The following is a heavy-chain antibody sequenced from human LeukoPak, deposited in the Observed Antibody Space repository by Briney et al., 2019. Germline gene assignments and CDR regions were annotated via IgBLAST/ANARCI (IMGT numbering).Heavy chain of an antibody. CDR1: GFTFSCYA. CDR3: AKADSSSWFYYFDY. CDR2: ISGSGGST. V-gene: IGHV3-23*01. D-gene: IGHD6-13*01. J-gene: IGHJ4*02. Sequence: GGSLRLSCAASGFTFSCYAMSWVRQAPGKGLEWVSAISGSGGSTYYADSVKGRFTISRDNSKNTLYLQMNSLRAEDTAVYYCAKADSSSWFYYFDYWGQGTLVTVSS.